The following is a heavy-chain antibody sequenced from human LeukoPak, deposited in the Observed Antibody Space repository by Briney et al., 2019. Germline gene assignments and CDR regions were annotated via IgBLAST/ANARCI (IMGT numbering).Heavy chain of an antibody. Sequence: PGRSLRLSCAASGFTFSSYGMHWVRQAPGKGLEWVAVIWYDGNNKYYADSVKGRSTISRDNSKNTLYLQMNSLRAEDTAVYYCARALEYSSSSPLDYWGQGTLVTVSS. J-gene: IGHJ4*02. CDR3: ARALEYSSSSPLDY. V-gene: IGHV3-33*01. CDR1: GFTFSSYG. CDR2: IWYDGNNK. D-gene: IGHD6-6*01.